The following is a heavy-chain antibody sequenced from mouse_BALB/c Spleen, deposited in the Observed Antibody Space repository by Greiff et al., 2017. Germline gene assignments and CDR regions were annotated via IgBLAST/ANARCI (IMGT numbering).Heavy chain of an antibody. CDR2: ILPGSGST. CDR3: ARSSYGNYDYAMDY. V-gene: IGHV1-9*01. CDR1: GYTFSSYW. D-gene: IGHD2-1*01. Sequence: QVQLQQSGAELMKPGASVKISCKATGYTFSSYWIEWVKQRPGHGLEWIGEILPGSGSTNYNEKFKGKATFTADTSSNTAYMQLSSLTSEDSAVYYCARSSYGNYDYAMDYWGQGTSVTVSS. J-gene: IGHJ4*01.